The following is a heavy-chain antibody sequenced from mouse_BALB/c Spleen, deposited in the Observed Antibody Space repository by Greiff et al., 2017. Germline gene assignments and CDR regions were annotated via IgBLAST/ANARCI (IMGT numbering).Heavy chain of an antibody. V-gene: IGHV1S81*02. CDR1: GYTFTSYW. Sequence: VQLQHPGAELVKPGASVKLSCKASGYTFTSYWMHWVKQRPGQGLEWIGEINPSNGRTNYNEKFKSKATLTVDKSSSTAYMQLSSLTSEDSAVYYCAKTFAYWGQGTLVTVSA. J-gene: IGHJ3*01. CDR2: INPSNGRT. CDR3: AKTFAY.